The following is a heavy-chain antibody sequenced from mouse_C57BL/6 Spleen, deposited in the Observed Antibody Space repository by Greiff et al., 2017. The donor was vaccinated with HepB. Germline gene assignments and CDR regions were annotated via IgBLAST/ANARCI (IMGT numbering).Heavy chain of an antibody. D-gene: IGHD1-1*02. V-gene: IGHV1-69*01. CDR3: ASGLSPFAY. J-gene: IGHJ3*01. CDR2: IDPSDSYT. CDR1: GYTFTSHW. Sequence: QVQLQQPGAELVMPGASVKLSCKASGYTFTSHWLHWVKQRPGQGLEWIGEIDPSDSYTNYTQKFKGKSTLTVDKSSSTAYMQLSSLTSEDSAVYYCASGLSPFAYWGQGTLVTVSA.